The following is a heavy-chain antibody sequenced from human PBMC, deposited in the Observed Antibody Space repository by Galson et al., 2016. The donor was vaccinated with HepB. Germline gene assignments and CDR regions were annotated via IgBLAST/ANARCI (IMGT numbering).Heavy chain of an antibody. Sequence: SVKVSCKASGYTFTSYAIHWVRQAPGQRLEWMGWINAANGDTKYSQKLQGRGTITWDTSANTAYMELSSLRSEDTAVYYCARGHIVATVDYYYYGLDVWGQGTTVTASS. V-gene: IGHV1-3*01. D-gene: IGHD5-12*01. CDR1: GYTFTSYA. CDR2: INAANGDT. J-gene: IGHJ6*02. CDR3: ARGHIVATVDYYYYGLDV.